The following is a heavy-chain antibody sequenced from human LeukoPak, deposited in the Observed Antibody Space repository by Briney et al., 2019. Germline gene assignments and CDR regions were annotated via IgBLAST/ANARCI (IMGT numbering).Heavy chain of an antibody. CDR3: AILRAIAAASFGFDP. CDR1: GGSISSGSYY. D-gene: IGHD6-13*01. J-gene: IGHJ5*02. Sequence: TPSQTLSLTCTVSGGSISSGSYYWSWIRQPAGKGVEWIGRIYTSGSANYNPSLKSRVTISVDTSKNQFSLKLSSVTAADTAVYYCAILRAIAAASFGFDPWGQGTLVTVSS. CDR2: IYTSGSA. V-gene: IGHV4-61*02.